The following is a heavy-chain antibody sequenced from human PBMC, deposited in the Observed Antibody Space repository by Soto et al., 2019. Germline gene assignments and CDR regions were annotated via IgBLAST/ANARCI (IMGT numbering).Heavy chain of an antibody. CDR1: GVSFNSYG. D-gene: IGHD3-22*01. Sequence: GRSLRLGCAASGVSFNSYGMHWVRQDPGKGLEWVAVIWYDGSNKYYADSVKGRFTISRDNSKNTLYLQMNSLRAEDTAVYYCARDRGYDSSGPDDYWGQGTLVTVSS. CDR2: IWYDGSNK. J-gene: IGHJ4*02. V-gene: IGHV3-33*01. CDR3: ARDRGYDSSGPDDY.